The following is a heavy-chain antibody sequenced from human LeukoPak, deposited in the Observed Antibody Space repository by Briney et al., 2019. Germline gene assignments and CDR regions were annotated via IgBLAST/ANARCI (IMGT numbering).Heavy chain of an antibody. CDR2: INPTSGDT. Sequence: ASVKVSCKASGYTFTGYYIHWVRQAPGQGLEWMGWINPTSGDTNYVQKFQGRVTMTRDRSISTAYMELSRMTSDDTAVYYCARSDGDGPARRAFDIWGQGTMVTVSS. CDR1: GYTFTGYY. V-gene: IGHV1-2*02. J-gene: IGHJ3*02. D-gene: IGHD7-27*01. CDR3: ARSDGDGPARRAFDI.